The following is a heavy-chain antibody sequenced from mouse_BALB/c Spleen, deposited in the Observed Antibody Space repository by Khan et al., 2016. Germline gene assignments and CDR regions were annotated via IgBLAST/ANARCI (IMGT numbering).Heavy chain of an antibody. CDR1: GYSFTSYW. CDR3: ARESNVIVTGLPY. D-gene: IGHD3-3*01. CDR2: IDPSDSET. Sequence: QVQLQQSGPQLVRPGASVKISCKASGYSFTSYWMHWVKQRPGQGLEWIGMIDPSDSETRLNQKFKDKATLTVDTSSNTAYIQFSSPTSEDSAVYYCARESNVIVTGLPYWGQGTLVTVS. V-gene: IGHV1S127*01. J-gene: IGHJ3*01.